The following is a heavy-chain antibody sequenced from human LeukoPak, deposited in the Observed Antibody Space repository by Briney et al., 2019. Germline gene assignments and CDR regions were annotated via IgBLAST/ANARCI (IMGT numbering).Heavy chain of an antibody. CDR2: INPNSGGT. CDR3: ATQLVWFGELLSPSRGLDY. V-gene: IGHV1-2*02. J-gene: IGHJ4*02. CDR1: GHTFTGYY. D-gene: IGHD3-10*01. Sequence: ASVKVSCKASGHTFTGYYMHWVRQAPGQGLEWVGWINPNSGGTNYAQKFQGRVTMTRDTSISTAYMELSRLRSDDTAVYYCATQLVWFGELLSPSRGLDYWGQGTLVTVSS.